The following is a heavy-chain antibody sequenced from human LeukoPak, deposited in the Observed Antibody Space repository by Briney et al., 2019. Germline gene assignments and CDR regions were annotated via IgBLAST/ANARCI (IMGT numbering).Heavy chain of an antibody. D-gene: IGHD3-22*01. Sequence: ASVKVSCKASGCTFSSYALSWVRQAPGQGLEWMGRLIPIFGTANYAQKFQGRVTITTDKSTRTAYMALSSLRSEDTAVYYCARDSPGYYYDSSGYYYFDYWGRGTLVTVSS. J-gene: IGHJ4*02. CDR1: GCTFSSYA. CDR3: ARDSPGYYYDSSGYYYFDY. V-gene: IGHV1-69*05. CDR2: LIPIFGTA.